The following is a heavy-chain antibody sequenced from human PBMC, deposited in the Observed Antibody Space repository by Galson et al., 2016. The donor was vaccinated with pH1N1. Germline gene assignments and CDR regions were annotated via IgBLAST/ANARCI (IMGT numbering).Heavy chain of an antibody. CDR3: ARQNDYGDYRGDAFDI. D-gene: IGHD4-17*01. CDR2: LYLVGSLI. Sequence: QSGAEVKKPGESLKISCKGSGYRFSSSWIGWVRQMPGIGLEWMGTLYLVGSLIRSRPSFQGQVTISADKSVNIVYLEWGSLKASDRAMYYCARQNDYGDYRGDAFDIWGQGTMVTVSS. J-gene: IGHJ3*02. V-gene: IGHV5-51*01. CDR1: GYRFSSSW.